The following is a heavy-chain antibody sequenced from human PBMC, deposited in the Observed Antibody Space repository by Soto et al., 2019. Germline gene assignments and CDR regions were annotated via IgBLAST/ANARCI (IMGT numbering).Heavy chain of an antibody. CDR1: GFTFSSYA. V-gene: IGHV3-23*01. CDR2: VSIGGST. D-gene: IGHD1-26*01. CDR3: AKRRGAGGNFDY. J-gene: IGHJ4*02. Sequence: PGGSLRLSCAACGFTFSSYAMGWVRQGPGKGLEWVAVVSIGGSTHYADSVRGRFTISRDNSKNTLSLQMNSLTAEDTAVYFCAKRRGAGGNFDYWGQGALVTVSS.